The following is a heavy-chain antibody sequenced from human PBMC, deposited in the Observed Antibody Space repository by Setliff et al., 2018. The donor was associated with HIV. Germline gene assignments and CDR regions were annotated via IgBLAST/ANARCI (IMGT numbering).Heavy chain of an antibody. CDR3: ARDFSGQQLVGGWFDP. V-gene: IGHV1-2*06. D-gene: IGHD6-13*01. Sequence: ASVKVSCKASGYTFSDYYMHWVRQAPGQGLEWMGRINPNNGGTNYAQKFQGRVTITRDTSASTAYMELSSLKSEDMAVYYCARDFSGQQLVGGWFDPWGQGTLVTVPQ. CDR2: INPNNGGT. CDR1: GYTFSDYY. J-gene: IGHJ5*02.